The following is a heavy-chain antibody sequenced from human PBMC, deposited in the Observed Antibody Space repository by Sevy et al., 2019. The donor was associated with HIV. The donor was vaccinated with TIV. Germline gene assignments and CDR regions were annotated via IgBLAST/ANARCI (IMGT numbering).Heavy chain of an antibody. CDR1: GLTFNTHA. V-gene: IGHV3-30*04. D-gene: IGHD6-19*01. Sequence: GGSLRLSCAASGLTFNTHAMHWVRQAPGKGLEWVALISYDGIIIYYADSVKGRLTISRDNSKNTLFLQMNSLRVEDTAVYYCAREGGYTSAWSPGNHWGQGTLVTVSS. CDR3: AREGGYTSAWSPGNH. CDR2: ISYDGIII. J-gene: IGHJ4*02.